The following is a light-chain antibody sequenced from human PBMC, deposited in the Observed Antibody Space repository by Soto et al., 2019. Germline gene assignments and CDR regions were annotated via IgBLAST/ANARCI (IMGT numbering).Light chain of an antibody. V-gene: IGKV1-5*03. CDR3: QHYNSYSEA. CDR2: KAS. J-gene: IGKJ1*01. CDR1: QSISNW. Sequence: DIQITQSPSTLSASVGDRVTITCRASQSISNWLARYQQKPGKAPKLLIYKASTLKSGVPSRFSGSGPGTEFTLTISSLQPDDFATYYCQHYNSYSEAFGQGTKVDI.